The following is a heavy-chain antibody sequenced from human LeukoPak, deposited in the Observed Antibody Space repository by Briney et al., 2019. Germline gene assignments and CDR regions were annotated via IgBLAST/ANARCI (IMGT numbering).Heavy chain of an antibody. D-gene: IGHD6-6*01. CDR1: GFTFSSYA. Sequence: GGSLRLSCAASGFTFSSYAMSWVRQAPGRGLEWVSAISGSGGSTYYADSVKGRFTISRDNSKNTLYLQMNSLRAEDTAVYYCAKEGNVHYYYGMDVWGQGTTVTVSS. CDR3: AKEGNVHYYYGMDV. J-gene: IGHJ6*02. CDR2: ISGSGGST. V-gene: IGHV3-23*01.